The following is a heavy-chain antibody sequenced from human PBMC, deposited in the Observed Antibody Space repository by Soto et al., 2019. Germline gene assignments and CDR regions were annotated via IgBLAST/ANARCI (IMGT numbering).Heavy chain of an antibody. V-gene: IGHV3-23*01. CDR3: VGTMVGATKGGWLDP. CDR1: GFPFSSYT. J-gene: IGHJ5*02. CDR2: FSGRDATT. D-gene: IGHD1-26*01. Sequence: PGGSLRLSCAASGFPFSSYTMSWVRQAPGKGLEWVSSFSGRDATTYYADSVKGRFTISRDNSKNTLYLQMNSLRAEDTALYFCVGTMVGATKGGWLDPWGQGALVTFSS.